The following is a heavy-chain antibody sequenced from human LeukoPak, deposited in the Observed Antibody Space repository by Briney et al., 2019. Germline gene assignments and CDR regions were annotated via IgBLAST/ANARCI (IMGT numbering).Heavy chain of an antibody. CDR2: IYYSGST. J-gene: IGHJ4*02. Sequence: PSETLSLTCTVSGYSISSGYYWGWIRQPPGKGLEWIGSIYYSGSTYYNPSLKSRVTISVDTSKNQFSLKLSSVTAADTAVYYCARLLLKNYYDSSGYPNWGQGTLVTVSS. CDR1: GYSISSGYY. V-gene: IGHV4-38-2*02. D-gene: IGHD3-22*01. CDR3: ARLLLKNYYDSSGYPN.